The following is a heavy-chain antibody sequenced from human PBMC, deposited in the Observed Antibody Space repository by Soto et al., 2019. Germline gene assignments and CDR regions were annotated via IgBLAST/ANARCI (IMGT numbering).Heavy chain of an antibody. Sequence: SSETLSLTCAVYGGSFSGFYWSWIRQPPGKGLEWIGEIDQSGSTNYNPSLKSRVTISVDTSKIQLSLKLTSVTAADTAVYYCARGRYDFWSGYSFNLDYWGQGTLVTVSS. D-gene: IGHD3-3*01. V-gene: IGHV4-34*01. J-gene: IGHJ4*02. CDR1: GGSFSGFY. CDR3: ARGRYDFWSGYSFNLDY. CDR2: IDQSGST.